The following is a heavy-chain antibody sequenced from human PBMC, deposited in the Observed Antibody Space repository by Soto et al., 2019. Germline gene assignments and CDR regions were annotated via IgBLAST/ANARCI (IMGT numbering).Heavy chain of an antibody. D-gene: IGHD3-10*01. J-gene: IGHJ4*02. CDR1: GFTFSTFW. Sequence: EVQLVESGGGLVQPGGSLRLSCAASGFTFSTFWMHWVRQAPGKGLVWVSRINSDGTSTKYADSVKGRFTISRDNVTHTLYLQMNSLRAEDTAIYYFPRDQHTYASGTYNLWCQRPLVTVSS. V-gene: IGHV3-74*03. CDR2: INSDGTST. CDR3: PRDQHTYASGTYNL.